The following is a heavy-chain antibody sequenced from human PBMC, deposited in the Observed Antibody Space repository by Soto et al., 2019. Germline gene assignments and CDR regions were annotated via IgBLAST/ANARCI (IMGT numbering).Heavy chain of an antibody. J-gene: IGHJ4*02. V-gene: IGHV4-34*01. D-gene: IGHD1-1*01. CDR3: ARGPGWNASSALFDF. CDR1: GGSFSGYY. Sequence: SETLSLTCAVYGGSFSGYYWSWIRQPPGKGLEWIGEINHSGSTNYILSLKSRVTISIDTSKNQFSLKLRSVTAADTAVYYCARGPGWNASSALFDFWGQGTLVTVSS. CDR2: INHSGST.